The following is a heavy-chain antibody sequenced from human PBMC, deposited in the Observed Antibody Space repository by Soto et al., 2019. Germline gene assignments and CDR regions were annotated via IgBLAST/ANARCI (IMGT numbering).Heavy chain of an antibody. CDR1: GGSVSSGNYY. Sequence: SETLSLTCTVSGGSVSSGNYYWSWIRQPPGKRLEWIGYVYYSGSTNYNPSLKGRVTISVDTSKNQFSLKLNSVTAADTAVYYCARETIFGVVIDYWRQGTLVTVSS. CDR2: VYYSGST. J-gene: IGHJ4*02. V-gene: IGHV4-61*01. D-gene: IGHD3-3*01. CDR3: ARETIFGVVIDY.